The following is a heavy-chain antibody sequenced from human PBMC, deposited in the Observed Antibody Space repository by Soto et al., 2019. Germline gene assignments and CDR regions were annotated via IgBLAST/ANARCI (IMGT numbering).Heavy chain of an antibody. CDR1: GASITSSNW. Sequence: SATLSLTCAVSGASITSSNWWSWVRQPPGKGLEWIGEMYSSGSTSYNPSLKSRVTISVDNSKNTLYMQMNSLRAEDTAVYFCVRDPSSGSYHDYWGQGTLVTVSS. J-gene: IGHJ4*02. CDR2: MYSSGST. V-gene: IGHV4-4*02. D-gene: IGHD1-26*01. CDR3: VRDPSSGSYHDY.